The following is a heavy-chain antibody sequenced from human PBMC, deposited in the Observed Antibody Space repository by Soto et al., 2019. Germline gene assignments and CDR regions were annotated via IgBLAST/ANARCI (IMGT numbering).Heavy chain of an antibody. J-gene: IGHJ6*02. CDR2: IYYSGST. CDR3: ASQGVYIVLVPATHGHYYDMDV. CDR1: GGSISSSSYY. Sequence: SETLSLTCAVSGGSISSSSYYWGWIRQPPGKGLEWIGSIYYSGSTYYNPSLKSRVTISVDTSKNQFSLKLSSVTAADTAVYYCASQGVYIVLVPATHGHYYDMDVWGQGTTVTVSS. V-gene: IGHV4-39*01. D-gene: IGHD2-2*01.